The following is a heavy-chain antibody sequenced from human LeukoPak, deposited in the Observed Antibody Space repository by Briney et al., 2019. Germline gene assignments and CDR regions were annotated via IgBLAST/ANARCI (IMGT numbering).Heavy chain of an antibody. J-gene: IGHJ3*02. CDR2: IYYSGST. D-gene: IGHD2-15*01. CDR1: GASVSGSAYY. V-gene: IGHV4-39*01. Sequence: SETLSLTCTVSGASVSGSAYYWGWIRQPPGKGLEWIGNIYYSGSTYYNESLESRVTISIDTSKNQFSLKLSSVTAADTAVYYCARWGLNDIVVVVAATRDGAFDIWGQGTMVTVSS. CDR3: ARWGLNDIVVVVAATRDGAFDI.